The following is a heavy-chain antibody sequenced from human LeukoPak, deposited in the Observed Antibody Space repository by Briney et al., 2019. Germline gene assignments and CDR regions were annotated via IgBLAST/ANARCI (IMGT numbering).Heavy chain of an antibody. Sequence: SETLSLTCTVSGYSINSGYYWGWIRQPPGKGLEWIGSIYHSGSTYYNPSLKSRVTMSVDTSKNQFSLKLSSVTAADTAVYYCARAESMIVVVSVDYWGQGTPITVSS. CDR3: ARAESMIVVVSVDY. CDR1: GYSINSGYY. CDR2: IYHSGST. D-gene: IGHD3-22*01. V-gene: IGHV4-38-2*02. J-gene: IGHJ4*02.